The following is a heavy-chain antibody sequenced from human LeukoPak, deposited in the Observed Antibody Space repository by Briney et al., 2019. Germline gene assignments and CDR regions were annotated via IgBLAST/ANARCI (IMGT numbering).Heavy chain of an antibody. D-gene: IGHD3-22*01. CDR1: GDSISSYY. CDR3: ARHVGRGYFALLY. J-gene: IGHJ4*02. V-gene: IGHV4-59*08. Sequence: SETLSLACTVSGDSISSYYWSWIRQPPGKGLEWIGYFYYSGSTNYNPSLKSRVTISVDTSKNQFSLKLSSVTAADTAVYYCARHVGRGYFALLYWGQGTLVTVSS. CDR2: FYYSGST.